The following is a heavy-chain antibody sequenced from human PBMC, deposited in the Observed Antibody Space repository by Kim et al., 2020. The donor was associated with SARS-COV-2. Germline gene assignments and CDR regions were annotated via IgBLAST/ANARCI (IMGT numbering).Heavy chain of an antibody. V-gene: IGHV3-23*01. J-gene: IGHJ4*02. CDR1: GFTFSSYA. D-gene: IGHD3-22*01. Sequence: GGSLRLSCAASGFTFSSYAMSWVRQAPGKGLEWVSAISGSGGSTYYADSVKGRFTISRDNSKNTLYLQMNSLRAEDTAVYYCAKPTLNYYDSSGYYLGYWGQVPLVTVSS. CDR2: ISGSGGST. CDR3: AKPTLNYYDSSGYYLGY.